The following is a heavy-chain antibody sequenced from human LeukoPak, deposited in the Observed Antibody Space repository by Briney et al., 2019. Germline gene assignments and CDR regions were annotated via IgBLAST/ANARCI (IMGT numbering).Heavy chain of an antibody. J-gene: IGHJ5*02. CDR1: GGSISSSSYY. CDR3: AGHIQLAFRVSRLGWFDP. V-gene: IGHV4-39*01. D-gene: IGHD5-18*01. Sequence: SETLSLTCTVSGGSISSSSYYWGWIRQPPGKGLEWFGSIYYSGSPYYNPSLKSRVTISVATSKKQFSQKRSSVTAADTAVYYCAGHIQLAFRVSRLGWFDPWGQGTLVTVSS. CDR2: IYYSGSP.